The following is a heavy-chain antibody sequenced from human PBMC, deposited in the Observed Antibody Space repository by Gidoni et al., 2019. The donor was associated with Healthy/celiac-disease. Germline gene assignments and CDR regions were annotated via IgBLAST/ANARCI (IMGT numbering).Heavy chain of an antibody. V-gene: IGHV3-23*01. Sequence: EVQLLESGGGLVQPGGSLRLSCAASGFTFISYAMSWVRQAPGKGLEWVSAISGSGGSTYYADSVKGRFTISRDNSKNTLYLQMNSLRAEDTAVYYCAKGGYYDFWSGYPTYYFDYWGQGTLVTVSS. J-gene: IGHJ4*02. CDR2: ISGSGGST. CDR1: GFTFISYA. CDR3: AKGGYYDFWSGYPTYYFDY. D-gene: IGHD3-3*01.